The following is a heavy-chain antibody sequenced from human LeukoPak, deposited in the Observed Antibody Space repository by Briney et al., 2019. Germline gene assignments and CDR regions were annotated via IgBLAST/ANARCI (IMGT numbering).Heavy chain of an antibody. J-gene: IGHJ4*02. CDR3: AKPPSPYDFWSGFDYFDY. Sequence: GGSLRLSCAASGFTFDDYGMHWVRQAPGKGLEWVAFIRYDGSNEYYADSVKGRFTISRDNSKNTLYLQMNSLRAEDTAVYYCAKPPSPYDFWSGFDYFDYWGQGTLVTVSS. CDR1: GFTFDDYG. D-gene: IGHD3-3*01. V-gene: IGHV3-30*02. CDR2: IRYDGSNE.